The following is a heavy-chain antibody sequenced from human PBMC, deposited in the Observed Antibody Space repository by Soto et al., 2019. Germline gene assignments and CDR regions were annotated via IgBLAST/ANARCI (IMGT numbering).Heavy chain of an antibody. CDR2: IYWDDDK. J-gene: IGHJ6*02. D-gene: IGHD5-18*01. CDR3: AHHYTAMARYYYYGMDV. V-gene: IGHV2-5*02. CDR1: GFSLSTSGVG. Sequence: QITLKESGPTLVKPTQTLTLTCTFSGFSLSTSGVGVGWIRQPPGKALEWLALIYWDDDKRYSPSLKSRLTITKDTSKNQVVLTMTNIDPVDTATYYCAHHYTAMARYYYYGMDVWGQGTTVTVSS.